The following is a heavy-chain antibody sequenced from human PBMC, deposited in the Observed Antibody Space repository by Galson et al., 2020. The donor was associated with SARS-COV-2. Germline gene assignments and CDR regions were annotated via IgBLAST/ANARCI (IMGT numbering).Heavy chain of an antibody. V-gene: IGHV3-21*01. CDR3: ARDLKGYSYGYCDY. CDR2: ISSSSSYI. CDR1: GFTFSSYS. J-gene: IGHJ4*02. D-gene: IGHD5-18*01. Sequence: GESLKTSCAASGFTFSSYSMNWVRQAPGKGLEWVSSISSSSSYIHYADSVKGRFTISRDNAKNSLYLQMNSLRAEDTAVYYCARDLKGYSYGYCDYWGQGTLVTVSS.